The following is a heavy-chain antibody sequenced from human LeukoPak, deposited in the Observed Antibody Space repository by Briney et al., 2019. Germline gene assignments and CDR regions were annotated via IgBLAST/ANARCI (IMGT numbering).Heavy chain of an antibody. Sequence: GGSLRLSCAASGLTFSSYSMTWVRQAPGKGLEGGSSISGSSSYISYADSMKGRFTISRDNAKNSLYLQMNSLRAEDTAVYYCARVGYYDFWSGYYTGFDYWGQGTLVTVSS. J-gene: IGHJ4*02. D-gene: IGHD3-3*01. CDR2: ISGSSSYI. CDR3: ARVGYYDFWSGYYTGFDY. CDR1: GLTFSSYS. V-gene: IGHV3-21*04.